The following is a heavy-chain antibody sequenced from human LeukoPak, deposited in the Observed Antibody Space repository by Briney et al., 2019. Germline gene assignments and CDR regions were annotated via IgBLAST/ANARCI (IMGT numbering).Heavy chain of an antibody. D-gene: IGHD3-22*01. V-gene: IGHV3-21*01. CDR1: GFTFSSYS. CDR3: ARVPKWLLLRYYFDY. CDR2: ISSSSSYI. J-gene: IGHJ4*02. Sequence: GGSLRLSCAASGFTFSSYSMNWVRQAPGKGLEWVSSISSSSSYIYYADSVKGRFTISRDNAKTSLYLQMNSLRAEDTAVYYCARVPKWLLLRYYFDYWGQGTLVTVSS.